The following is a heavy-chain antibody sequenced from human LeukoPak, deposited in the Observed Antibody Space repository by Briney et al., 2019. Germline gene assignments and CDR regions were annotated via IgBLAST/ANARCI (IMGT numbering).Heavy chain of an antibody. V-gene: IGHV4-4*07. CDR1: GGSISSYY. D-gene: IGHD1-14*01. Sequence: PETLSLTCTVSGGSISSYYWSWIRQPAGKGLEWIGRIYTSGSTNYNPSLKSRVTMSVDTSKNQFSLKLSSVTAADTAVYYCARGKFADRGDYFDYWGQGTLVTVSS. CDR2: IYTSGST. CDR3: ARGKFADRGDYFDY. J-gene: IGHJ4*02.